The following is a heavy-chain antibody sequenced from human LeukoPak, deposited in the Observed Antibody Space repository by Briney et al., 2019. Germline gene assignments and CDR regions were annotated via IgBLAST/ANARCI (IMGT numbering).Heavy chain of an antibody. Sequence: PGGSLRLSCAASGFTFSDYYMTWLRQAPGKGLEWLSYISISGSTVFYADSVKGRFTVSRDNAKRSLYLQIESLRDDDTAVYHCALGTINKDYYFGMDVWGQGTTVTVSS. CDR1: GFTFSDYY. V-gene: IGHV3-11*01. CDR2: ISISGSTV. D-gene: IGHD2-8*01. J-gene: IGHJ6*02. CDR3: ALGTINKDYYFGMDV.